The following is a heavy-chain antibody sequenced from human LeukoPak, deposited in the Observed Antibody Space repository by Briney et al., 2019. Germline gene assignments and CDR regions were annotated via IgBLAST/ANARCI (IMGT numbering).Heavy chain of an antibody. V-gene: IGHV4-30-4*01. D-gene: IGHD5-24*01. CDR1: GGSISSGDYY. CDR2: IYYSGST. Sequence: PSETLSLTCTVSGGSISSGDYYWSWIRQPPGKGLEWIGYIYYSGSTYYNPSLKSRVTISVDTSKNQFSLKLSSVTAADTAVYYCAAPPAEMATMVFDYWGQGTLVTVSS. J-gene: IGHJ4*02. CDR3: AAPPAEMATMVFDY.